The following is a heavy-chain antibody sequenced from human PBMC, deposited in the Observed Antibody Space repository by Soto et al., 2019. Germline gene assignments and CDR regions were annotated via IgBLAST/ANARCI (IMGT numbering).Heavy chain of an antibody. J-gene: IGHJ4*02. V-gene: IGHV3-33*01. D-gene: IGHD3-10*01. Sequence: GSLRLSCAASGFTFSSYGMHWVRQAPGKGLEWAALIWYDGTNKYYADSVMGRFTISRDNSKNTLYLQLNSLRAEDTAVYYCARDSGGSFDYWGQGTPVTVSS. CDR3: ARDSGGSFDY. CDR1: GFTFSSYG. CDR2: IWYDGTNK.